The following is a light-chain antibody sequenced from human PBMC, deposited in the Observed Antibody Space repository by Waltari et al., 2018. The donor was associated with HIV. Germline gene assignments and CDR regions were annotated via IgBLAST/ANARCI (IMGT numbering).Light chain of an antibody. J-gene: IGKJ2*01. Sequence: AIQLTQSPSSLSASPGDRVVLTCRASQSVYNFLDCYQQKPGAAPRLLIYSVSSLQPGVPSRFSGSGSGTEFALTISSLQSEDFATYYCQHFNSVPYTFGQGTKVELK. CDR2: SVS. V-gene: IGKV1-8*01. CDR3: QHFNSVPYT. CDR1: QSVYNF.